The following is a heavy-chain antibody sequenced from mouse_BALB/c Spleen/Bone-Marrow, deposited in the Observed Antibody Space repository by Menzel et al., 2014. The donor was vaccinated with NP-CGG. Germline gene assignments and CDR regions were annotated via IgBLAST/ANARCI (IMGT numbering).Heavy chain of an antibody. CDR1: GYSFTSYW. V-gene: IGHV1S126*01. D-gene: IGHD2-1*01. CDR3: ASPSDGNPFAY. CDR2: IDPSDSET. J-gene: IGHJ3*01. Sequence: QVQLKQSGPQLVRPGASVKISCKASGYSFTSYWMHWVKQRPGQCPEWIGMIDPSDSETRLNQKFKDKATLTVDKSSSTAYMQLSSPTSEDSAVYYCASPSDGNPFAYWGQGTLVTVSA.